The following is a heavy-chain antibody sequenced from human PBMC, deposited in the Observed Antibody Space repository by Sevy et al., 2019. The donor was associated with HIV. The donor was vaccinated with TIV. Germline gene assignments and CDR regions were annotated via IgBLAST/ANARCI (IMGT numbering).Heavy chain of an antibody. CDR1: GFTFSDYY. J-gene: IGHJ3*02. D-gene: IGHD2-2*01. Sequence: GGSLRLSCAASGFTFSDYYMSWIRQAPGKGLEWVSYIGSSGSTIYYADSVKGRFTISRDNAKNSLKLQMNSLRAEDTAVYYCARGYCSSTSGYLVAFDIWGQGTMVTVSS. CDR3: ARGYCSSTSGYLVAFDI. V-gene: IGHV3-11*04. CDR2: IGSSGSTI.